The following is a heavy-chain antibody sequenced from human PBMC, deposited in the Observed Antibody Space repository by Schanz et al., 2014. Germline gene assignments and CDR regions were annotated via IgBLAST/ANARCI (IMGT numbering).Heavy chain of an antibody. Sequence: QVQLVESGGGLVKPGGSLRLSCAASGFTFSDYYMNWIRQAPGKGLEWVSYISNSGYTIYYADSVKGRFTISRDNAKTSLYRQRNSRRAEDTAVYYCARAPPPYSSSPYYWYYGMDVWGQGTTVTVSS. V-gene: IGHV3-11*01. CDR3: ARAPPPYSSSPYYWYYGMDV. J-gene: IGHJ6*02. D-gene: IGHD6-6*01. CDR1: GFTFSDYY. CDR2: ISNSGYTI.